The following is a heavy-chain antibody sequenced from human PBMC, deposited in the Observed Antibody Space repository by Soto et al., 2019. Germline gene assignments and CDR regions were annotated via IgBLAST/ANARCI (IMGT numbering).Heavy chain of an antibody. CDR1: GLTFNRYW. V-gene: IGHV3-74*01. Sequence: DVQLVETGGGVVPPGGYLRLSCAASGLTFNRYWMHWVRHAPGNGLVWVSHINTDGSNTNYADSVKGRFTISRDNAKSKLFLQMISLRDEDTAVYYCAREVCSGGNCYTYYFDPWGQGIPVTVSS. J-gene: IGHJ5*02. CDR2: INTDGSNT. CDR3: AREVCSGGNCYTYYFDP. D-gene: IGHD2-15*01.